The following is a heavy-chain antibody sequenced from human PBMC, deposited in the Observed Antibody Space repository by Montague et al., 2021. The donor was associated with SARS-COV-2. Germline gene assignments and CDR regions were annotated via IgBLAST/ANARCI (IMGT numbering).Heavy chain of an antibody. CDR2: MYYSGST. CDR1: GGSISSYY. CDR3: ARDFDY. Sequence: SETLSLTCTVSGGSISSYYWSWIRQPPGKGLEWIGYMYYSGSTNYNPSLKSRVTLSVDTFKNQLSLKLSSVTAADTAVYYCARDFDYWGQGTLVTVSS. J-gene: IGHJ4*02. V-gene: IGHV4-59*13.